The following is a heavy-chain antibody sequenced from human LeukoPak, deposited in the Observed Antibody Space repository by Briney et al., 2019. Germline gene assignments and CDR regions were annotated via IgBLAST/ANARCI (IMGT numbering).Heavy chain of an antibody. CDR2: IYYSGST. CDR3: ARVGGSYRFDY. D-gene: IGHD1-26*01. Sequence: SETLSLTCTVSGGSISSYYWSWIRQPPGKGLEWIGYIYYSGSTNYNPSLKSRVTISVDTSKNQFSLKLSSVTAADTAVYYCARVGGSYRFDYWGQGTLVTVSS. J-gene: IGHJ4*02. CDR1: GGSISSYY. V-gene: IGHV4-59*01.